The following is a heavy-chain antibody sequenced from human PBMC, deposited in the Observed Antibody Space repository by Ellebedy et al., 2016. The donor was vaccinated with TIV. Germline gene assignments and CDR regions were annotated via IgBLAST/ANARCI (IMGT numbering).Heavy chain of an antibody. D-gene: IGHD6-13*01. Sequence: ASVKVSCKASGYTFTAYYMHWVRQAPGQGLEWMGWINPDSGVTNFAQKFQGRVTMTRDTSVNTAYMELSRLESDDTAVYYSARVIRGSSGMDVWGQGTTVTVS. CDR1: GYTFTAYY. CDR3: ARVIRGSSGMDV. V-gene: IGHV1-2*02. J-gene: IGHJ6*02. CDR2: INPDSGVT.